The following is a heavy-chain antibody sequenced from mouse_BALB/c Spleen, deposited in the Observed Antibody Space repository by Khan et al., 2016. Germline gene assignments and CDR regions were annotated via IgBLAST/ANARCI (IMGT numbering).Heavy chain of an antibody. J-gene: IGHJ3*01. CDR3: TRDDQDFDAWFAS. V-gene: IGHV2-9*02. CDR1: GFSLTNSG. Sequence: QVQLKQSGPGLVAPSQSLSITCTVSGFSLTNSGVHWVRQPPSKGLDWLGVIWAGGSTDYNSALMSRLSITRDTTQNQVFVKWNSLQTDDTAMDYCTRDDQDFDAWFASWGQGTLVTVSA. CDR2: IWAGGST.